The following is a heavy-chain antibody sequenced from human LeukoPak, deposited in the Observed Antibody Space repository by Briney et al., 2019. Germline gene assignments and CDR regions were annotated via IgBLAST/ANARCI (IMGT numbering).Heavy chain of an antibody. CDR3: ARGPYDYVWGSYRYGLFRGYFDY. V-gene: IGHV4-34*01. CDR1: GGSFSGYY. Sequence: SETLSLTCAVYGGSFSGYYWSWIRQPPGKGLEWIGEINHSGSTNYNPSLKSRVTISVDTSKNQFSLKLSSVTAADTAVYYCARGPYDYVWGSYRYGLFRGYFDYWGQGTLVTVSS. D-gene: IGHD3-16*02. CDR2: INHSGST. J-gene: IGHJ4*02.